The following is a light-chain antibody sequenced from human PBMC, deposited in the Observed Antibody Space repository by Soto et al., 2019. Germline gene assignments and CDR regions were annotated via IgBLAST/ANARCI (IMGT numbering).Light chain of an antibody. CDR1: RNITYY. V-gene: IGKV1-39*01. CDR2: GAS. J-gene: IGKJ2*01. CDR3: QQSYGFPHT. Sequence: DLQMTQSPSTLSASVGDRVTFTCRASRNITYYLHWYQQKPGKAPKIVIRGASTLQSGAPSRFSGSGSGTDFTLTIYNLQPEDVATYYCQQSYGFPHTFGPGTKLEI.